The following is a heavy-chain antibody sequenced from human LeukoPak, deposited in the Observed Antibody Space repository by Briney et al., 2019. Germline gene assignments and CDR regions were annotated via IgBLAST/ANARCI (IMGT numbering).Heavy chain of an antibody. Sequence: SETLSLTCTVSGVSISSYYWSWIRQPPGKGLEWIGYIDYSGSTNYNPSLKSRVTISIDTSKNQFSLKLRSVTAADTAVYYCARVKRYHSDSSGYYFFDPWGQGTLVTVSS. V-gene: IGHV4-59*01. D-gene: IGHD3-22*01. CDR1: GVSISSYY. J-gene: IGHJ5*02. CDR3: ARVKRYHSDSSGYYFFDP. CDR2: IDYSGST.